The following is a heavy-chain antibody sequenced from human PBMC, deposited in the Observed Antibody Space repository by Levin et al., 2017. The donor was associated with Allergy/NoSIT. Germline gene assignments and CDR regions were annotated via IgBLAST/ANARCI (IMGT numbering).Heavy chain of an antibody. D-gene: IGHD3-3*01. CDR3: ARESRSLEPLGEFDY. CDR1: GFTFSSYR. CDR2: ISRSSSYI. V-gene: IGHV3-21*01. J-gene: IGHJ4*02. Sequence: PGGSLRLSCAASGFTFSSYRMNWVRQAPGKGLEWVSSISRSSSYIYYADSVKGRFTISRDNAKNSLYLQMNSLRAEDTAVYYCARESRSLEPLGEFDYWGQGTLVTVSS.